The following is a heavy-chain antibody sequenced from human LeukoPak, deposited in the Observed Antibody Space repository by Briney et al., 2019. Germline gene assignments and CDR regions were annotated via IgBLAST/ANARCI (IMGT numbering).Heavy chain of an antibody. D-gene: IGHD5-24*01. Sequence: ASVKVSCKASGYTFTGYYMHWVRQAPGQGLEWMGWINPNSGGTNYAQKFQGRVTMTRDTSISTAYMELSRLRSDGTAVYYCARGWLKLTAFDYWGQGTLVTVSS. CDR1: GYTFTGYY. J-gene: IGHJ4*02. V-gene: IGHV1-2*02. CDR3: ARGWLKLTAFDY. CDR2: INPNSGGT.